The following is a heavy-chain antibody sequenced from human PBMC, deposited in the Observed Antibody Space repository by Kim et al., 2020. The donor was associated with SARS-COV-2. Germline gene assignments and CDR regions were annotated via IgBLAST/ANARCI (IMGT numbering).Heavy chain of an antibody. J-gene: IGHJ6*02. CDR2: ISYDGSNK. V-gene: IGHV3-30*18. CDR3: AKDQYSSGWGYYYYYYGMDV. Sequence: GGSLRLSCAASGFTFSSYGMHWVRQAPGKGLEWVAVISYDGSNKYYADSVKGRFTISRDNSKNTLYLQMNSLRAEDTAVYYCAKDQYSSGWGYYYYYYGMDVWGQGTTVTVSS. D-gene: IGHD6-19*01. CDR1: GFTFSSYG.